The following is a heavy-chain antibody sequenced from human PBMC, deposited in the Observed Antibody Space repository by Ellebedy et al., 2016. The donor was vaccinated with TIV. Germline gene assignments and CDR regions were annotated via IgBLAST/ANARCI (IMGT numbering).Heavy chain of an antibody. J-gene: IGHJ3*02. V-gene: IGHV3-66*01. Sequence: GESLKISCAASGFTVSSNYMSWVRQAPGKGLEWVSVIYSGGSKYYADSVKGRFTISRDNSKNKLYLQMNSLRAEDTAVYYCARDSNGWYHDAFDIWGQGTMVTVSS. CDR3: ARDSNGWYHDAFDI. CDR1: GFTVSSNY. CDR2: IYSGGSK. D-gene: IGHD6-19*01.